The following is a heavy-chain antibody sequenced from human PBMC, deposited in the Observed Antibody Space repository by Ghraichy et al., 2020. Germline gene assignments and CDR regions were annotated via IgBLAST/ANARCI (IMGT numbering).Heavy chain of an antibody. J-gene: IGHJ6*02. D-gene: IGHD4-17*01. CDR1: GFTFSSYA. CDR2: ISGSGGST. V-gene: IGHV3-23*01. Sequence: GGSLRLSCAASGFTFSSYAMSWVRQAPGKGLEWVSAISGSGGSTYYADSVKGRFTISRDNSKNTLYLQMNSLRAEDTAVYYCAKDRGYGDYLPYGMDVWGQGTTVTVSS. CDR3: AKDRGYGDYLPYGMDV.